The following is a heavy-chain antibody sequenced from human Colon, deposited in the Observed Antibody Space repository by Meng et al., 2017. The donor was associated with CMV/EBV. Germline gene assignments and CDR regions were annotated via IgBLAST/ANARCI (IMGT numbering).Heavy chain of an antibody. CDR2: IYGSGSYT. CDR3: AKRYSDSSGYYNYFDY. Sequence: GFSFSTYAMIWVRHAPGKGLEWVSTIYGSGSYTYYADSVKGRFTISRDNSKSTLYLQLNSLRAEDTALYYCAKRYSDSSGYYNYFDYWGRGALVTVSS. CDR1: GFSFSTYA. D-gene: IGHD3-22*01. V-gene: IGHV3-23*01. J-gene: IGHJ4*02.